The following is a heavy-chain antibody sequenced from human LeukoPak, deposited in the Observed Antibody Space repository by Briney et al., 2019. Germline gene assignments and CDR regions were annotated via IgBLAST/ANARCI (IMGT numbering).Heavy chain of an antibody. V-gene: IGHV4-59*01. CDR1: GGSISSYY. CDR3: ARVYGDYLFDY. CDR2: IYYSGST. Sequence: PSETLSLTCTVSGGSISSYYWSWIRQPPGKGLEWIGYIYYSGSTNYNPSLKSRVTISVDTSKNQFSPKLSFVTAADTAVYYCARVYGDYLFDYWGQGTLVTVSS. D-gene: IGHD4-17*01. J-gene: IGHJ4*02.